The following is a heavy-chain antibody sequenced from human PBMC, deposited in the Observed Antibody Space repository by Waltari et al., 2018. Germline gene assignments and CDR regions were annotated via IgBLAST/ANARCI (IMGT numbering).Heavy chain of an antibody. CDR3: ARESTESSSFDY. V-gene: IGHV3-21*01. CDR1: GFTFSSYS. CDR2: ISSSSSYI. J-gene: IGHJ4*02. Sequence: EVQLVESGGGLVKPGGSLRLSCAASGFTFSSYSMNWVRQAPGKGLEWVSSISSSSSYIYYADSVKGRFTISRDNAKNSLYLQMNSLRAEDTAGYYCARESTESSSFDYWGQGTLVTVSS. D-gene: IGHD6-13*01.